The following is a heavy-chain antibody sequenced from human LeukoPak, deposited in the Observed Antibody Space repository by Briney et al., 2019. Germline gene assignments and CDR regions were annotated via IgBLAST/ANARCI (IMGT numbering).Heavy chain of an antibody. V-gene: IGHV3-7*01. CDR2: IKEDGSEK. D-gene: IGHD6-25*01. Sequence: GGSLRLSCAASGFTFSDYWMMWVRQAPGKGLEWVANIKEDGSEKYYVDSVKGRFTISRDSAKNSLFLQMNSLRAEDTAVYYCARASRGIAANLCFDYWGQGILVTVSS. CDR1: GFTFSDYW. CDR3: ARASRGIAANLCFDY. J-gene: IGHJ4*02.